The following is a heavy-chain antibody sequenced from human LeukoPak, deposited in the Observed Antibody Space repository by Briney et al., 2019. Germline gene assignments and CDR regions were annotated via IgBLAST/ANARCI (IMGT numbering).Heavy chain of an antibody. CDR1: GFTFSGYT. CDR2: ISSSSSYI. J-gene: IGHJ4*02. D-gene: IGHD3-10*01. Sequence: GGSLRLSCAASGFTFSGYTINWVRQAPGKGLEWVSSISSSSSYIYYADSVKGRFTISRHNAKNSLYLQMNSLRAEDTAVYYCAKRGPGSPQSGKYYFDYWGQGTLVTVSS. V-gene: IGHV3-21*04. CDR3: AKRGPGSPQSGKYYFDY.